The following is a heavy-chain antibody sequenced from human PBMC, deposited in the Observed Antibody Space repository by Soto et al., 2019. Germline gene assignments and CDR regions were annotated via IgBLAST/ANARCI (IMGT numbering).Heavy chain of an antibody. CDR2: INDRGSI. CDR1: GGSFSGYY. CDR3: ARESHDILTGPPWVWYFDL. D-gene: IGHD3-9*01. Sequence: QVQLQQWGAGPLRPLETLSLTCGVSGGSFSGYYWAWIRQSPGKGLEWIGEINDRGSINYNPSLKSRVSISVETSKNSYSLDLRSVTAADTAVYYCARESHDILTGPPWVWYFDLWGRGTLVTVSS. V-gene: IGHV4-34*01. J-gene: IGHJ2*01.